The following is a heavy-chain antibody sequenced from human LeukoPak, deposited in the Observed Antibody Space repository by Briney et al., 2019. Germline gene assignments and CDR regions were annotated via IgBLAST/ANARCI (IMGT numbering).Heavy chain of an antibody. Sequence: GASVTVSFTASGYTFTVYYMHWVRQAPGQGREWMGWINPNSGGTNYAQKFQGRVTITRDTSISTAYMELSRLRSDDTAVYYCARGSSWSRLDPWGQGTLVTVSS. CDR3: ARGSSWSRLDP. CDR1: GYTFTVYY. V-gene: IGHV1-2*02. J-gene: IGHJ5*02. D-gene: IGHD6-13*01. CDR2: INPNSGGT.